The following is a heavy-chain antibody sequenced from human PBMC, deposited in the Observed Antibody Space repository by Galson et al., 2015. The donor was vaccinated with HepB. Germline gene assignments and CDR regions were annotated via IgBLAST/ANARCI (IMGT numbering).Heavy chain of an antibody. J-gene: IGHJ4*02. D-gene: IGHD4-17*01. V-gene: IGHV3-23*01. CDR2: ISGSGGST. CDR3: AKRRPGGTTGYYFDY. Sequence: SLRLSCAASGFTFSSYAMSWVRQTPGKGLEWVSAISGSGGSTYYADSVKGRFTISRDNSKNTLYLQMNSLRAEDTAVYYCAKRRPGGTTGYYFDYWGQGTLVTVSS. CDR1: GFTFSSYA.